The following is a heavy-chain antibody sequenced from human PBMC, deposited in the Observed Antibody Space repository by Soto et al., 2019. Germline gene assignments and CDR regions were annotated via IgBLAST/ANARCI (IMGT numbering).Heavy chain of an antibody. CDR3: ARTMISRYYFDY. CDR2: IYYSGST. CDR1: GGSISSGGYY. Sequence: QVQLQESGPGLVKPSQTLSLTCTVSGGSISSGGYYWSWIRQHPGKGLEWIGYIYYSGSTYYNPSLTGRVTISVDTSKNQFSLKLSSVTAADTAVYYCARTMISRYYFDYWGQGTLVTVSS. V-gene: IGHV4-31*03. J-gene: IGHJ4*02. D-gene: IGHD3-22*01.